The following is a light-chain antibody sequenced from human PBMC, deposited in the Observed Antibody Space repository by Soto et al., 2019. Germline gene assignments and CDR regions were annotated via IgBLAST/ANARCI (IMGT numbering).Light chain of an antibody. CDR2: AAP. Sequence: DIPMTQSPSSLSASVGDRVTITCRASQSISSYLNWYQQKPGKAPKLLIYAAPSLQSGVPSRFSGSGSGTDFTLTISSLQPEDFATYYCQQSYSTPGTFGQGTKVEIK. CDR1: QSISSY. J-gene: IGKJ1*01. CDR3: QQSYSTPGT. V-gene: IGKV1-39*01.